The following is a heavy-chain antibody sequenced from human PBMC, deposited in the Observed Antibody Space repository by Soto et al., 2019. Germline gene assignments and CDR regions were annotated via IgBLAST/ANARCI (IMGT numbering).Heavy chain of an antibody. CDR3: GRRSYHLPQFGLRVEP. CDR2: INHVGGT. V-gene: IGHV4-34*01. J-gene: IGHJ5*02. D-gene: IGHD3-16*02. CDR1: GGSISESY. Sequence: SETLSLTCAVYGGSISESYWSWIRQPPGKGLEWIGEINHVGGTNYNPSLKSRVTISVDTSKNQFSLKLISVTAADTAMYFGGRRSYHLPQFGLRVEPWGNRTLVT.